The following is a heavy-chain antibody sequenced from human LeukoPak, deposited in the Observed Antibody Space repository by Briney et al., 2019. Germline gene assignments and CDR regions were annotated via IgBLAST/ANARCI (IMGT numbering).Heavy chain of an antibody. D-gene: IGHD5-18*01. CDR2: IWYDGSNK. Sequence: GGSLRLSCAASGFTFSSYGMHWVRQAPGKGLEWVAVIWYDGSNKYYADSVKGRFTISRDNSKNTLYLQMNSLRAEDTAVYYCARDGYQDHYSYLFDYWGQGTLVTVSS. V-gene: IGHV3-33*01. CDR1: GFTFSSYG. J-gene: IGHJ4*02. CDR3: ARDGYQDHYSYLFDY.